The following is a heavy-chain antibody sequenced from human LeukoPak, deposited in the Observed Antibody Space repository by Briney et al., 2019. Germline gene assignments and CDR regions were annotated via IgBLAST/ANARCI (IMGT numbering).Heavy chain of an antibody. V-gene: IGHV1-69*04. Sequence: SVKVSCKASGGTFSSYAIGWVRQAPGQGLEWMGRIIPILGIANYAQKFQGRVTITADKSTSTAYMELSSLRSEDTAVYYCARGSGTMIVVVKAFDIWGQGTMVTVSS. CDR2: IIPILGIA. CDR3: ARGSGTMIVVVKAFDI. CDR1: GGTFSSYA. J-gene: IGHJ3*02. D-gene: IGHD3-22*01.